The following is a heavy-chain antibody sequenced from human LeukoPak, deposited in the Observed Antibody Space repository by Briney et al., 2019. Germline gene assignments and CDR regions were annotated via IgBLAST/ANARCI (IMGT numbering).Heavy chain of an antibody. CDR2: INPNSGGT. J-gene: IGHJ5*01. Sequence: ASVKVSCKASGYTFTSYGLSWVRQAPGQGLEWMGWINPNSGGTNYAQKFQGRVTMTRDTSISTAYMDLSRLRSDDTAVYYCARSQWRNYFNSWGQGTLVTVSS. CDR1: GYTFTSYG. CDR3: ARSQWRNYFNS. V-gene: IGHV1-2*02. D-gene: IGHD6-19*01.